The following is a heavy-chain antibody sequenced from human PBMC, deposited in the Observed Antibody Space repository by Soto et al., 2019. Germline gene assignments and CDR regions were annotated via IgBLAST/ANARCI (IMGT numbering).Heavy chain of an antibody. CDR2: INPNGGGT. CDR3: ATTQWLAYNWFDP. CDR1: GYTFTGYY. D-gene: IGHD6-19*01. J-gene: IGHJ5*02. V-gene: IGHV1-2*02. Sequence: SVKVSCKAPGYTFTGYYVHWVRQAPGQGLEWMGWINPNGGGTNFAQKFQGRVTMTRDTSLSTAYMELSRLRSDDTALYYCATTQWLAYNWFDPWGQGTLVTVSS.